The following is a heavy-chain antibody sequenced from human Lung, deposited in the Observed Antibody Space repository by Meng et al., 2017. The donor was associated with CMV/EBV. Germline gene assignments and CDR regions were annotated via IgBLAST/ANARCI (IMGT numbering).Heavy chain of an antibody. V-gene: IGHV4-4*07. CDR3: ARAEADTGNFDY. J-gene: IGHJ4*02. D-gene: IGHD6-19*01. CDR2: IYTSGTT. CDR1: GGSISSYY. Sequence: QVQLQESGPGLVKPSETLSLPCTGSGGSISSYYWSWIRQSAGKGLEWIGRIYTSGTTIYNPSLKSRLTLSLDTSKNQFSLKLNSVTAADTAVYYCARAEADTGNFDYWGQGTLVTVSS.